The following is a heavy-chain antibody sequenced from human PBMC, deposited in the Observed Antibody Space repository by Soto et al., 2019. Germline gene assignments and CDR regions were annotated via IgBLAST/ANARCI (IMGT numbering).Heavy chain of an antibody. J-gene: IGHJ6*02. V-gene: IGHV3-30*18. CDR2: LSHDGNYK. D-gene: IGHD3-16*01. Sequence: QVQLVESGGGVVQPGRSLRLSCAASGFTFSTHGMHWVRQAPGKGLEWVAVLSHDGNYKYYADSVKGRFTISRDNSKNTLYLEMQSLRAEDTAVYYCAKERLPSDLGDCMDVWGQGTTVTVSS. CDR3: AKERLPSDLGDCMDV. CDR1: GFTFSTHG.